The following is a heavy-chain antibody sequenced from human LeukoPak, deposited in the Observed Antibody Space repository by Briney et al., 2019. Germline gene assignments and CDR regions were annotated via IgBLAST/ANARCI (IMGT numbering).Heavy chain of an antibody. CDR1: GFTFSSYW. CDR2: IKSDGSST. J-gene: IGHJ4*02. V-gene: IGHV3-74*01. Sequence: GGSLRLSCAASGFTFSSYWMHWVRQAPGKGLVWVSRIKSDGSSTSYADSVKGRFTISRDNAKNTLYLQMNSLRAEDTAVYYCARGGHYYDSSGYYGGTNFDYWGQGTLVTVSS. D-gene: IGHD3-22*01. CDR3: ARGGHYYDSSGYYGGTNFDY.